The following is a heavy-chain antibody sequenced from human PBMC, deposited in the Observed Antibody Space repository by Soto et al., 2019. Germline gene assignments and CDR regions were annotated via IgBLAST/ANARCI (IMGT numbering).Heavy chain of an antibody. J-gene: IGHJ6*02. CDR3: VRDRGIGDYGHHYFGMDF. D-gene: IGHD4-17*01. V-gene: IGHV1-46*01. CDR2: INPTSGST. CDR1: EYTFTTFH. Sequence: QGQLEQSGAEVKKPGASVKISCKASEYTFTTFHVHWVRLAPGQGLEWMGIINPTSGSTTYAQRFQGRVTMTSDTSTRTVYMELSGLRSEDTAVYYCVRDRGIGDYGHHYFGMDFWGQGTTVTISS.